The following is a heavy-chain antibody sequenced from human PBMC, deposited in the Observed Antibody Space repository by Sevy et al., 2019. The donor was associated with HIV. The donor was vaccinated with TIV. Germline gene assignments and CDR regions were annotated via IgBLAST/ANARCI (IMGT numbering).Heavy chain of an antibody. CDR3: ARDQTYNYDSGSRSDGYNWFDP. V-gene: IGHV1-18*01. CDR2: ISAYNGNT. D-gene: IGHD3-10*01. Sequence: ASVKVSCKASGYTFTSYGISWVRQAPGQGLEWMGWISAYNGNTIYAQKLQDRVTMTTDTSTSTAYMELRSLRSDDTAVYYCARDQTYNYDSGSRSDGYNWFDPWGQGTLVTVSS. J-gene: IGHJ5*02. CDR1: GYTFTSYG.